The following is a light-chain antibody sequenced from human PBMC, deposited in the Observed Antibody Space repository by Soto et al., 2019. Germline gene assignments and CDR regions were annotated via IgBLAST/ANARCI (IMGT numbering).Light chain of an antibody. CDR2: EVT. CDR1: SSDVGDNY. V-gene: IGLV2-8*01. CDR3: SAYAGSNTFV. Sequence: QSPLAQPPSASGSPGQSVTISCTGTSSDVGDNYVSWYQQHLGKAPKLIIYEVTLRPSGVPDRFSGSKSGNTASLTVSGLQADDDADYYCSAYAGSNTFVFGTGTKLTVL. J-gene: IGLJ1*01.